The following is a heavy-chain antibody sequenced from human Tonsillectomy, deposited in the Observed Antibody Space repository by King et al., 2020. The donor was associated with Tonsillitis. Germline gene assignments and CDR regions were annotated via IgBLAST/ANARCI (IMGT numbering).Heavy chain of an antibody. CDR3: ARDRGSSGWYGAFDI. D-gene: IGHD6-19*01. Sequence: VQLQESGPGLVKPSQTLSLTCTVSGGSISSGSHCWSWIRPPAGKGLEWIGRIYTSGSTNYNPSLRGRVTISVDTSKNQVSLKLSSVTAADTAVYYCARDRGSSGWYGAFDIWGQGTMVTVSS. CDR2: IYTSGST. V-gene: IGHV4-61*02. CDR1: GGSISSGSHC. J-gene: IGHJ3*02.